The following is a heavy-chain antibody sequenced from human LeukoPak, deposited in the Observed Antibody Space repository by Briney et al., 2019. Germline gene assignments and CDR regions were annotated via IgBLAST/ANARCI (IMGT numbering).Heavy chain of an antibody. D-gene: IGHD6-13*01. CDR3: ARDVVAAPGTWDY. J-gene: IGHJ4*02. V-gene: IGHV4-4*07. CDR2: IYTSETT. CDR1: GGSISGYY. Sequence: PSETLFLTCSVSGGSISGYYWSWIRQPAGKGLEWIGRIYTSETTNYNPSLKSRVTMSVDTSKNQFSLKLSSVTAADTAVYYCARDVVAAPGTWDYWGQGTLVTVSS.